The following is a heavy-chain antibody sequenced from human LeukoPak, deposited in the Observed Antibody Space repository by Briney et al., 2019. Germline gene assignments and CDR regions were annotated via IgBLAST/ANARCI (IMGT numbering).Heavy chain of an antibody. CDR1: GFTFSSYG. Sequence: GGSLRLSCAASGFTFSSYGMHWVRQAPGKGLEWVAVIWYDGSNKYYADSVKGRFTISRDNSKNTLYLQMNSLRAEDTAVYYCARVNLEWDPYYYYGMDVWGQGTTVTVSS. V-gene: IGHV3-33*01. J-gene: IGHJ6*02. D-gene: IGHD3-3*01. CDR3: ARVNLEWDPYYYYGMDV. CDR2: IWYDGSNK.